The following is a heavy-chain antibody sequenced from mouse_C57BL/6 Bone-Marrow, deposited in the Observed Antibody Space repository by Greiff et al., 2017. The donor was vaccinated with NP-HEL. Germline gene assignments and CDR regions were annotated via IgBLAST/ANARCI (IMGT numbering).Heavy chain of an antibody. D-gene: IGHD2-3*01. CDR3: AAYDGYYAMDY. V-gene: IGHV1-64*01. CDR2: IHPNSGST. J-gene: IGHJ4*01. CDR1: GYTFTSYW. Sequence: LQQPGAELVKPGASVKLSCKASGYTFTSYWMHWVKQRPGQGLEWIGMIHPNSGSTNYNEKFKSKATLTVDKSSSPAYMQLSSLTSEDSAVYYCAAYDGYYAMDYWGQGTSVTVSS.